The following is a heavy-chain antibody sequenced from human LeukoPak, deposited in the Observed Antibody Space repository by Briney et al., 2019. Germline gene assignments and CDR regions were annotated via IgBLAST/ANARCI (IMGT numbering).Heavy chain of an antibody. CDR3: ARVKESVSGGDHVDY. Sequence: RGSLRLSCAASGSTFSSYSMNWVRQAPGKGLEWVSSISSSSSYIYYADSVKGRFTISRDNAKNSLYLQMNSVRAEDTAVYYSARVKESVSGGDHVDYWGQGTLVTVSS. V-gene: IGHV3-21*01. D-gene: IGHD2-21*02. J-gene: IGHJ4*02. CDR2: ISSSSSYI. CDR1: GSTFSSYS.